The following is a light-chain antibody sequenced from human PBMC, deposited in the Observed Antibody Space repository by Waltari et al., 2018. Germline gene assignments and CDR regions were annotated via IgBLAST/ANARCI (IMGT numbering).Light chain of an antibody. J-gene: IGLJ3*02. CDR1: SSNVGKNF. CDR3: GTWDSSLSAWV. CDR2: ENN. V-gene: IGLV1-51*02. Sequence: QSVLTQPPSVSAAPGQTVTISCSGSSSNVGKNFVSWYQQIPGPAPKLVIYENNKRPSGIPDRFSGSKSGTSATLAIAGLQTGDEADYYCGTWDSSLSAWVFGGGTKLTVL.